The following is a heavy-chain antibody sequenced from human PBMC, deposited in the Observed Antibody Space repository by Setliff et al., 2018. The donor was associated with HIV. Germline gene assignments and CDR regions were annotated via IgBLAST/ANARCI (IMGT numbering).Heavy chain of an antibody. CDR2: ISYDGSNE. CDR3: ARGNGSGWYTEYFQH. V-gene: IGHV3-30-3*01. J-gene: IGHJ1*01. Sequence: GSLRLSCAASGFTFSSYAMHWVRQAPGKGLEWVAVISYDGSNEYYADSVKGRFTISRDNSKNTLHLQMNSLRAEDTAVYYCARGNGSGWYTEYFQHWGQGTLVTVSS. CDR1: GFTFSSYA. D-gene: IGHD6-19*01.